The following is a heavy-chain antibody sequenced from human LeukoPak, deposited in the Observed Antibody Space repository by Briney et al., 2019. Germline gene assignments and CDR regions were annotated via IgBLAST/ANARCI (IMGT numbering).Heavy chain of an antibody. D-gene: IGHD3-3*01. V-gene: IGHV4-34*01. Sequence: PSETLSLTCAVYGGSFSGYYWSWIRQPPGKGLEWIGEINHSGSTNYNPSLKSRVTISVDTSKNQFSLKLSSVTAADTAVYYCARAESQDYDFWSGYSGRYYGMDVWGQGTTVTVSS. CDR1: GGSFSGYY. CDR2: INHSGST. J-gene: IGHJ6*02. CDR3: ARAESQDYDFWSGYSGRYYGMDV.